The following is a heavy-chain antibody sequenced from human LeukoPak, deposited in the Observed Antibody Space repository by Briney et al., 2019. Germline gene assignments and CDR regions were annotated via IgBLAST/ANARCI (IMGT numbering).Heavy chain of an antibody. D-gene: IGHD3-22*01. J-gene: IGHJ4*02. CDR1: GGSISSSSYY. Sequence: PSETLSLTCTVSGGSISSSSYYWGWIRQPPGKGLEWIGSIYYSGSTYYNPSLKSRVTISVDTSKNQFSLKLSSVTAADTAVYYCARVIEGYYDSSGYPGSLIDYWGQGTLVTVSS. CDR2: IYYSGST. CDR3: ARVIEGYYDSSGYPGSLIDY. V-gene: IGHV4-39*07.